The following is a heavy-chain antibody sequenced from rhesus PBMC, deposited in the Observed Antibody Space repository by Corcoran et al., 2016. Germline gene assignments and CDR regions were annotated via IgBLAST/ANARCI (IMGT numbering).Heavy chain of an antibody. D-gene: IGHD3-16*01. CDR1: GYSISSGLR. V-gene: IGHV4-127*01. J-gene: IGHJ4*01. CDR3: ARGELGVYYSGSYYGGFDY. CDR2: IYGGSGSP. Sequence: QVQLQASGPGLVQPSETLSLTCAVLGYSISSGLRWGCICQAPGKGLEGRGQIYGGSGSPYYNPSLKSLVTVSKDTSKNQFSLKLSSVTAADTAVYYCARGELGVYYSGSYYGGFDYWGQGVLVTVSS.